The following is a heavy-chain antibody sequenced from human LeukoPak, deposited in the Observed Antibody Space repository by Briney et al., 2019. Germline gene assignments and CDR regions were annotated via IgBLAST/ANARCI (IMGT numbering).Heavy chain of an antibody. CDR2: SYHSGST. CDR3: ARGKKIRFLEWLFHDGLFDY. CDR1: GYSLSSGYY. J-gene: IGHJ4*02. V-gene: IGHV4-38-2*02. Sequence: PSETLSLTCTVSGYSLSSGYYWGWIRQPPGKGLEWIGSSYHSGSTYYNPSLKSRVTISVDTSKNQFSLKLSSVTAADTAVYYCARGKKIRFLEWLFHDGLFDYWGQGTLVTVSS. D-gene: IGHD3-3*01.